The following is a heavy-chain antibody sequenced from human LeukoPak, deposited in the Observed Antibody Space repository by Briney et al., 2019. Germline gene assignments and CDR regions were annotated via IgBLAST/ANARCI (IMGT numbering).Heavy chain of an antibody. J-gene: IGHJ5*02. CDR3: ARASGYYIYNWFDP. Sequence: SETLSLTCAVYGGSFSGYYWSWIRQPPGKGLEWIGEINHSGSTNYNPSLKSRVTISVDTSKNQFSLKLSSVTAADTAVYYCARASGYYIYNWFDPWGQGTLVTVSS. V-gene: IGHV4-34*01. CDR2: INHSGST. CDR1: GGSFSGYY. D-gene: IGHD3-22*01.